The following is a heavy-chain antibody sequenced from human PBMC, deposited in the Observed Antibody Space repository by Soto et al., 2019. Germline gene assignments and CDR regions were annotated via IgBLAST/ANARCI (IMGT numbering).Heavy chain of an antibody. CDR2: IYWDDDK. CDR3: AHRGPDDYGDFFDY. CDR1: GFSLSTSGVG. J-gene: IGHJ4*02. V-gene: IGHV2-5*02. Sequence: QITLKESGPTLVKPTQTLTLTCTFSGFSLSTSGVGVGWIRQPPGKALEWLALIYWDDDKRYSPSLKSRLTITQDTSKNQVVLTMTNMDPVDTATYYCAHRGPDDYGDFFDYWGQGTLVTVSS. D-gene: IGHD4-17*01.